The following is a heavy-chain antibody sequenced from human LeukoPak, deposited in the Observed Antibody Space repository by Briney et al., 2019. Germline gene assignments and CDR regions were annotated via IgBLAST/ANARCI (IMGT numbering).Heavy chain of an antibody. Sequence: PGRSLRLSCAASGFTFSSYGMHWVRQAPGKGLEWVAVISYDGSNKYYADSVKGRFTISRDNSKNTLYLQMNNLRAEDTAVYYCTRAWGGYSGNDYWGQGTLVTVSS. D-gene: IGHD5-12*01. V-gene: IGHV3-30*03. J-gene: IGHJ4*02. CDR3: TRAWGGYSGNDY. CDR1: GFTFSSYG. CDR2: ISYDGSNK.